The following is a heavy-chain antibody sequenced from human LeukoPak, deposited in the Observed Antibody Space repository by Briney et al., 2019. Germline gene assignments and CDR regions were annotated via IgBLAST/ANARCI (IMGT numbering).Heavy chain of an antibody. CDR3: ARGPLFGDYTAGFDY. Sequence: SETLSLTCAVYGGSFSGYYWSWIRQPPGKGLEWIGEINHSGSTNYNPSLKSRVTISVDTSKNQFSLKLSSVTAADTAVYYCARGPLFGDYTAGFDYWGQGTLVTVSS. V-gene: IGHV4-34*01. D-gene: IGHD4-17*01. CDR2: INHSGST. J-gene: IGHJ4*02. CDR1: GGSFSGYY.